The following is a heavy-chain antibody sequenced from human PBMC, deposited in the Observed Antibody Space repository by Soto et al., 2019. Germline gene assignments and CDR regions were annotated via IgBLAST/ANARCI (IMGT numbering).Heavy chain of an antibody. CDR1: GGCFSDYY. V-gene: IGHV4-34*01. Sequence: SVTLPLTCAIYGGCFSDYYCSWIRQSPGKGLEWIGEITYSGSTKYNPSLKTRVTISLDRSMNLFFLKLNSVTAADTAAYYCARGRPFYHYYLDFLDQGPTVAVSS. J-gene: IGHJ6*02. CDR3: ARGRPFYHYYLDF. CDR2: ITYSGST.